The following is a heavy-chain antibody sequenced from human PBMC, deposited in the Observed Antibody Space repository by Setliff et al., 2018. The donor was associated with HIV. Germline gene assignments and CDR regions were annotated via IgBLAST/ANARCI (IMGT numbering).Heavy chain of an antibody. CDR3: AAKKSGDYPFN. CDR1: GGSISSGDYF. Sequence: SETLSLTCTVSGGSISSGDYFLSWIRQAPGKGLEWIGCIYYSGSAYYNPSLQSRVTISVDTSKNQVSLKVGSVTAADTAVYYCAAKKSGDYPFNWGQGTLVTVSS. D-gene: IGHD4-17*01. V-gene: IGHV4-30-4*08. J-gene: IGHJ4*02. CDR2: IYYSGSA.